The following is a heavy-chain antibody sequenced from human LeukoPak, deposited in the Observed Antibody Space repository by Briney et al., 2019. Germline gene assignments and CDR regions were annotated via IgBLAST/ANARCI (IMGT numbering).Heavy chain of an antibody. CDR2: IYYSGST. D-gene: IGHD3-16*02. V-gene: IGHV4-59*08. CDR3: ARHLRLGELSSAPDY. J-gene: IGHJ4*02. CDR1: GGSISSYY. Sequence: SETLSLTCTVSGGSISSYYWSWIRQPPGKGLEWIGYIYYSGSTNYNPSLKSRVTISVDTSKNQFSLKLSSVTAADTAVYYCARHLRLGELSSAPDYWGQGTLVTVSS.